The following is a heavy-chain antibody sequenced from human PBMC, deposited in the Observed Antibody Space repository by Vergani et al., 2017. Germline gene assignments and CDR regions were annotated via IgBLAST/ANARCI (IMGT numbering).Heavy chain of an antibody. CDR2: IRYDGTKR. J-gene: IGHJ1*01. CDR1: GFTFSSYT. CDR3: TKAGQYDSDNFHDS. V-gene: IGHV3-30*02. Sequence: MQLVESGGGLVKPGGSLRVSCAASGFTFSSYTMNWVRQAPGKGLEWVAFIRYDGTKRFYGDSVKGRFTISRDNSQTTVFLQMNSLRADDSAVYYCTKAGQYDSDNFHDSWGQGALVTVAS. D-gene: IGHD3-22*01.